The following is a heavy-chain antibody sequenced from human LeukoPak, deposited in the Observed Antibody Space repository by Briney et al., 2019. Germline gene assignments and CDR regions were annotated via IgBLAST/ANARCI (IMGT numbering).Heavy chain of an antibody. CDR2: MNSGGNMI. V-gene: IGHV3-74*01. CDR1: GFTFSDYW. D-gene: IGHD5-18*01. CDR3: VTAGQYRFDN. Sequence: GGSLRLSCAASGFTFSDYWMHWVRQAPGKGLAWVSRMNSGGNMIYYADSVKGRFIISRDNAKNTLYLQMHSLRDEDTAVYYCVTAGQYRFDNWGRGTLVTVSS. J-gene: IGHJ4*02.